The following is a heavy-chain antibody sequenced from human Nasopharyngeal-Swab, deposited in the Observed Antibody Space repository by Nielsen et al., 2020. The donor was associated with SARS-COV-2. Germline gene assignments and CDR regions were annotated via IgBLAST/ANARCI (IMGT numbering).Heavy chain of an antibody. D-gene: IGHD3-3*01. Sequence: SETLSLICTVSGGSVSSGSYYWSWIRQPPGKGLEWIGYIYYSGSTNYNPSLKSRVTISVDTSKNQFSLKLSSVTAADTAVYYCARAWRITIFGVVNHFDYWGQGTLVTVSS. CDR2: IYYSGST. CDR3: ARAWRITIFGVVNHFDY. J-gene: IGHJ4*02. CDR1: GGSVSSGSYY. V-gene: IGHV4-61*01.